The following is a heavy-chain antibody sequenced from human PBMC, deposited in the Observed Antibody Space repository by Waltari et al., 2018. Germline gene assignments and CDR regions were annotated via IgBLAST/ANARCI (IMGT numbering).Heavy chain of an antibody. Sequence: QVQLQQWGAGLLKPSETLSLTCAVYGGSCSGYYWSWIRQPPGKGLEWIGEINHSGSTNYNPSLKSRVTISVDTSKNQFSLKLSSVTAADTAVYYCARGSPAAISYWGQGTLVTVSS. CDR2: INHSGST. V-gene: IGHV4-34*01. D-gene: IGHD2-2*01. J-gene: IGHJ4*02. CDR3: ARGSPAAISY. CDR1: GGSCSGYY.